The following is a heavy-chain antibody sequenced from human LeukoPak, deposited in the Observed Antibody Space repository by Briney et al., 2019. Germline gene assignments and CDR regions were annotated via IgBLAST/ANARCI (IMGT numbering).Heavy chain of an antibody. J-gene: IGHJ6*03. CDR3: AKDNQYDFWRGYFHMDV. CDR1: GFTISSYA. CDR2: ISGIGGST. V-gene: IGHV3-23*01. D-gene: IGHD3-3*01. Sequence: AGSLRLSCAASGFTISSYAMSWVRQVPGKVLEWVSGISGIGGSTYYADPVKGGFTISRDNSKNTLYLQMNSLRAEDTPVYYCAKDNQYDFWRGYFHMDVWGKGTTVTVSS.